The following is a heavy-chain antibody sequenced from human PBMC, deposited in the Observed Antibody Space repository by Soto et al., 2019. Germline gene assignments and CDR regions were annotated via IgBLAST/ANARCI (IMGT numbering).Heavy chain of an antibody. V-gene: IGHV1-69*01. CDR1: GGTFSSYA. J-gene: IGHJ6*02. Sequence: QVQLVQSGAEVKKPGSSVKVSCKASGGTFSSYAISWVRQAPGQGHEWMGGIIPIFGTANYAQKFQGRVTITADESTSTAYMELSSLRSEDTAVYYCARQDIVVVPAAIGGNYYYYGMDVWGQGTTVTVSS. CDR3: ARQDIVVVPAAIGGNYYYYGMDV. CDR2: IIPIFGTA. D-gene: IGHD2-2*01.